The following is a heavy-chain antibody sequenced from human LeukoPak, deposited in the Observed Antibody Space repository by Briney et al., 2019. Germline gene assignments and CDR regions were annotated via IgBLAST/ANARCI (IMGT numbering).Heavy chain of an antibody. D-gene: IGHD3-22*01. CDR2: INTDGSST. J-gene: IGHJ4*02. V-gene: IGHV3-74*01. CDR1: GFTFSNYW. CDR3: ARRPYYYDSSGYF. Sequence: GGSLRLSCAASGFTFSNYWMHWVRQAPGKGLVWVSRINTDGSSTDYADSVKGRFTISRDNAKNTLYLQMNSLRAEDTAVYYCARRPYYYDSSGYFWGQGTLVTVSS.